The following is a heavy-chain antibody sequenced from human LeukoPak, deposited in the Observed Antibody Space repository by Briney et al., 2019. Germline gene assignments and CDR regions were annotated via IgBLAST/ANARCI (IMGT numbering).Heavy chain of an antibody. J-gene: IGHJ4*01. D-gene: IGHD6-13*01. CDR2: ISGSGGST. V-gene: IGHV3-23*01. CDR1: GVTLSSYA. Sequence: GASLRLSCAASGVTLSSYAMSWVRQAPGKGLEWVPAISGSGGSTYYADSVKGRFTISRDNSKNTLYLQMNSLRAEDTAVYYCAKDLEQQLAIYFDYWGHGTLVTVSS. CDR3: AKDLEQQLAIYFDY.